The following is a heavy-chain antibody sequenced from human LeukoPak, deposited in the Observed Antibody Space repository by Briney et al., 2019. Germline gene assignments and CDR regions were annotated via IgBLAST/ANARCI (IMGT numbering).Heavy chain of an antibody. CDR3: ALVVSSGYDFDY. V-gene: IGHV3-66*01. CDR2: IYSGGST. Sequence: PGGSLRLSCAVSGFSFSDYYMSWIRQAPGKRLEWVSVIYSGGSTYYADSVKGRFTISRDNSKNTLYLQMNSLRAEDTAVYYCALVVSSGYDFDYWGQGTQVTVSS. D-gene: IGHD5-12*01. J-gene: IGHJ4*02. CDR1: GFSFSDYY.